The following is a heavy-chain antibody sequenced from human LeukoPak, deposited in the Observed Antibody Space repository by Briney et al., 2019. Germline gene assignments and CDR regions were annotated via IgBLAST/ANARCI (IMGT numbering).Heavy chain of an antibody. CDR2: INPNSGGT. CDR3: ARDRVVAATPFGAYMDV. Sequence: GASVKVSCKASGYTFTGYYMHWVRQAPGQGLEWMGWINPNSGGTNYAQKFQGRVTMTRDTSISTAYMELSRLRSDDTAVYYCARDRVVAATPFGAYMDVWGKGTTVTVSS. CDR1: GYTFTGYY. V-gene: IGHV1-2*02. D-gene: IGHD2-15*01. J-gene: IGHJ6*03.